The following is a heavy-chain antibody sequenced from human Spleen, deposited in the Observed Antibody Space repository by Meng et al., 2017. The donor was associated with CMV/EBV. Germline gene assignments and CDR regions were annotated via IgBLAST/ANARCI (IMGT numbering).Heavy chain of an antibody. J-gene: IGHJ5*02. V-gene: IGHV1-2*02. CDR1: GYTFTGYY. Sequence: QGQLVQPGAKGKKPGASVKVSCKASGYTFTGYYMHWVRQAPGQGLEWMGWINPNSGGTNYAQKFQGRVTISADKSINTAYLQWSSLRASDTALYYCARHPTGFPNWFDPWGQGTLVTVSS. CDR2: INPNSGGT. CDR3: ARHPTGFPNWFDP. D-gene: IGHD1-14*01.